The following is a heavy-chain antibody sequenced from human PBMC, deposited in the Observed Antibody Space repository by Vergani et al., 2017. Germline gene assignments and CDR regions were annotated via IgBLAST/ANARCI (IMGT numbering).Heavy chain of an antibody. V-gene: IGHV4-34*01. D-gene: IGHD3-16*02. Sequence: QVQLQQWGAGLLKPSETLSLTCAVYGGSFSGYYWSWIRQPPGKGLEWIGEINHSGSTNYNPSLKSRVTISVDTSKNQFSLKLSSVTAADTAVYYCARSXAYYDYVWGSYRDWFDPWGQGTLVTVSS. J-gene: IGHJ5*02. CDR3: ARSXAYYDYVWGSYRDWFDP. CDR2: INHSGST. CDR1: GGSFSGYY.